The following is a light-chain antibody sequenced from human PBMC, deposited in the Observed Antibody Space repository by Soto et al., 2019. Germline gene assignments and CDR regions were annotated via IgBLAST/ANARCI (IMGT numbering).Light chain of an antibody. Sequence: QSVLTQPASVSGSPGQSIAISCTGTSSDLGAYDYVSWYQQQPDKAPKLIIYEVTKRPSGVSNRFSGSKSGNTASLTISGLRPEDEADYYCSSHTSGNTRVFGSGTKVTVL. CDR2: EVT. V-gene: IGLV2-14*01. J-gene: IGLJ1*01. CDR3: SSHTSGNTRV. CDR1: SSDLGAYDY.